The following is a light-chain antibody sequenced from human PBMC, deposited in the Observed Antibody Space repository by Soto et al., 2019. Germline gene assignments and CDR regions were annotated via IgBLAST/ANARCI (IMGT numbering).Light chain of an antibody. J-gene: IGKJ5*01. Sequence: TQSPATLSVSPGERATLSCRASQSVNYNLAWYQQRPGQAPRLLISGASSRATGIPDRFSGSGSGTDFTLTISRLEPEDFAVYYCQQYGNSPITFGQGTRLEIK. CDR2: GAS. CDR3: QQYGNSPIT. CDR1: QSVNYN. V-gene: IGKV3-20*01.